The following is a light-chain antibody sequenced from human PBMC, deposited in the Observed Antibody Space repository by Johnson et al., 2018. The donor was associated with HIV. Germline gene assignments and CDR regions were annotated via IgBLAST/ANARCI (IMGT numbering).Light chain of an antibody. CDR1: SSNIGNNY. Sequence: QSVLTQSPSVSAAPGQKVTISCSGSSSNIGNNYVSWYQQLPGTAPKLLIYDNNKRPSGIPDRFSGSKSGTSATLGITGLQTGDEADYYCGTWDSSLSRYVFDTGTKVTVL. V-gene: IGLV1-51*01. CDR3: GTWDSSLSRYV. J-gene: IGLJ1*01. CDR2: DNN.